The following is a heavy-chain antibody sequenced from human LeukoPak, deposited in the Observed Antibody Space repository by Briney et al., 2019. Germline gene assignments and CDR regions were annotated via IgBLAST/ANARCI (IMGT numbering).Heavy chain of an antibody. V-gene: IGHV1-2*02. CDR3: ARGPAALQWLVLVGYNWFDP. D-gene: IGHD6-19*01. CDR2: INPNSGAT. J-gene: IGHJ5*02. CDR1: GYTFTGYY. Sequence: ASVKVSCKASGYTFTGYYMHWVRQAPGQGLEWMGWINPNSGATNYAQKFQGRVTMTRDTSISTASMELSSLKPDDTAVYYCARGPAALQWLVLVGYNWFDPWGQGTLVTVSS.